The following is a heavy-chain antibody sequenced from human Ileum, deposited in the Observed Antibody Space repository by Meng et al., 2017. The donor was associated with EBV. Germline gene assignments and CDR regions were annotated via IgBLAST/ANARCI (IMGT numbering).Heavy chain of an antibody. Sequence: QLQLPQWGAGLLKHSETLSLTCAVYGGSFPDSYWTWIRQPPGKGLEWIGEINSSEGTNYNPSLKSRVTISVDTSKNQFSLKMNSLTAADTAIYYCARRGSYGGGCDYWGQGTLVTVPS. CDR2: INSSEGT. J-gene: IGHJ4*02. CDR3: ARRGSYGGGCDY. D-gene: IGHD1-26*01. V-gene: IGHV4-34*01. CDR1: GGSFPDSY.